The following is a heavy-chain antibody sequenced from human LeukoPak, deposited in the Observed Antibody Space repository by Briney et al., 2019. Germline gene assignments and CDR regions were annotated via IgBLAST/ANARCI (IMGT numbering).Heavy chain of an antibody. CDR2: ISSSSSTI. D-gene: IGHD6-13*01. J-gene: IGHJ4*02. V-gene: IGHV3-48*02. Sequence: GGSLRLSCAASGFTFSSYSMNWVRQAPGKGLEWVSYISSSSSTIYYADSVKGRFTISRDNAKNSLYLQMNSLRDEDTAVYYCARGRRIVAAEGDFDYWGQGTLVTVSS. CDR3: ARGRRIVAAEGDFDY. CDR1: GFTFSSYS.